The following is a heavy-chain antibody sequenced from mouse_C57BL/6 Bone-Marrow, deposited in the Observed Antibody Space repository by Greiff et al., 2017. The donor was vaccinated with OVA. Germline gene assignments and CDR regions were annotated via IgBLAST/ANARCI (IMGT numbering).Heavy chain of an antibody. CDR1: GYTFTSYW. CDR2: IDPSDSYT. CDR3: ARVLYYGTPYAMDY. Sequence: QVQLQQSGAELVMPGASVKLSCKASGYTFTSYWMHWVKQRPGQGLEWIGEIDPSDSYTNYNQKFKGKSTLTVDKSSSTAYMQLSSLTSEDSAVYYCARVLYYGTPYAMDYWGQGTSVTVSS. D-gene: IGHD2-1*01. J-gene: IGHJ4*01. V-gene: IGHV1-69*01.